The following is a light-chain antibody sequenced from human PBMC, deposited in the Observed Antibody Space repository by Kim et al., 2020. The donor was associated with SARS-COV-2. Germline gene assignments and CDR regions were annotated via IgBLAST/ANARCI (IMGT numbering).Light chain of an antibody. V-gene: IGKV3-15*01. CDR2: GVS. J-gene: IGKJ2*01. CDR3: QHYNQWPLYT. Sequence: SAGQIVRSYIAWSRRDPGQAPRLIIYGVSTRATRIPGRISGSGSGTEFTLPISSVQSEDFAVYYCQHYNQWPLYTFGPGTKLEI. CDR1: QIVRSY.